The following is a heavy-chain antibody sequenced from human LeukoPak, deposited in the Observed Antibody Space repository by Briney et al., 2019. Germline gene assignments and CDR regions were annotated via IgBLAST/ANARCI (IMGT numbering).Heavy chain of an antibody. Sequence: PGGSLRLSCAASGSSFSSCAMHWVRQAPGKGLEWVAVISYDGSNKYYADSVKGRFTISRDNSKNTLYLQMNSLRAEDTAVYYCANDFSGSYWYFDYWGQGSLVTVSS. CDR1: GSSFSSCA. V-gene: IGHV3-30*18. J-gene: IGHJ4*02. D-gene: IGHD1-26*01. CDR3: ANDFSGSYWYFDY. CDR2: ISYDGSNK.